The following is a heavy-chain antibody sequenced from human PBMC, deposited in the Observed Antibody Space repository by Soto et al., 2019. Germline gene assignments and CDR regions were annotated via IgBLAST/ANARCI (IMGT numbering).Heavy chain of an antibody. Sequence: QMHLQESGPGLVKPSETLSLTCTVSGGSISDHYLSWTRQPPGKGLEWIGYGLRHEFVGTNPSLTSRVTISVDTSKKQFSLRLNSVTGAVTAVYYCVAGPDHAKSAYWGQGTLVTVSS. V-gene: IGHV4-59*11. CDR3: VAGPDHAKSAY. CDR1: GGSISDHY. CDR2: GLRHEFV. J-gene: IGHJ4*01.